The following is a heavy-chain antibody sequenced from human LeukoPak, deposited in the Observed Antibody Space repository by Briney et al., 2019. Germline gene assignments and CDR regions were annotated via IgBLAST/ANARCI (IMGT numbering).Heavy chain of an antibody. CDR1: GGSISSYY. Sequence: SGTLSLTCIVSGGSISSYYWSWIRQPPGKGLEWIGYISYSGSTNYNPSLKSRVTISVDTSKNQFSLRLSSVTAADTAVHYCARSLYSSGAYYFDYWGQGTLVTVSS. CDR2: ISYSGST. V-gene: IGHV4-59*01. CDR3: ARSLYSSGAYYFDY. D-gene: IGHD6-19*01. J-gene: IGHJ4*02.